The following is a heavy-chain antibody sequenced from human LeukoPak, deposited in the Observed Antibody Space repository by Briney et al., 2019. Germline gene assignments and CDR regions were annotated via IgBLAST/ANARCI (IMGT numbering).Heavy chain of an antibody. CDR3: RGHHQAYSRTY. Sequence: GGSLRLSCAGSGFTFSSYWMHWVRHAPGKGLVWVSRISTDASSTAYADSVKGRFTISRDNAKGTLYLQMSSLRAEDTAVYYCRGHHQAYSRTYWGQGTLVTVSS. D-gene: IGHD4-11*01. CDR1: GFTFSSYW. J-gene: IGHJ4*02. CDR2: ISTDASST. V-gene: IGHV3-74*01.